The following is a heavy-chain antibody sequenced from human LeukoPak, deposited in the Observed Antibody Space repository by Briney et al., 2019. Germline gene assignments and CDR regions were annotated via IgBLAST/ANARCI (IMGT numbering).Heavy chain of an antibody. CDR2: INPNSGGT. CDR3: ARAYGGWYTFGARRYYFDY. V-gene: IGHV1-2*02. J-gene: IGHJ4*02. CDR1: GYTFTCYY. Sequence: ASVKVSCKASGYTFTCYYMHWVRQAPGQGLEWMGWINPNSGGTNYAQKFQGRVTMTRDTSISTAYMELSRLRSDDTAVYYCARAYGGWYTFGARRYYFDYWGQGTLVTVSS. D-gene: IGHD6-19*01.